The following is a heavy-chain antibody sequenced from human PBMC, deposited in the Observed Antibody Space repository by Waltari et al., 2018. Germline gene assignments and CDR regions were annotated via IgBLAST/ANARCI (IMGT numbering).Heavy chain of an antibody. Sequence: QVHLQESGPGLVKPSQTLSLICTVSGDSITSGGSYWSWIRQYPGKGLEYIGYISYRGATYHNPSLESRVTISRDTSKTPPPRKLDSRTAADTAVYYCAGSNHYGAGSLPFDCFDIWGQGTVVTVSS. D-gene: IGHD3-10*01. V-gene: IGHV4-31*03. J-gene: IGHJ3*02. CDR2: ISYRGAT. CDR1: GDSITSGGSY. CDR3: AGSNHYGAGSLPFDCFDI.